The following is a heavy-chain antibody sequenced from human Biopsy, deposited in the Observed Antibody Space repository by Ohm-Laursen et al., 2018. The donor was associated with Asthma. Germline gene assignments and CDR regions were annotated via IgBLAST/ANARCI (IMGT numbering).Heavy chain of an antibody. CDR1: GASITSSAYY. CDR2: MYYGETT. V-gene: IGHV4-39*01. Sequence: TLSLTCTVSGASITSSAYYWGWIRQPPGKGLEWIGSMYYGETTNYSPSLKSRVTISVDTSKNQFSLILSSVTAADTAVYYCARHDHRWDTYADFWGQGTLVTVSS. J-gene: IGHJ4*02. CDR3: ARHDHRWDTYADF. D-gene: IGHD2-2*01.